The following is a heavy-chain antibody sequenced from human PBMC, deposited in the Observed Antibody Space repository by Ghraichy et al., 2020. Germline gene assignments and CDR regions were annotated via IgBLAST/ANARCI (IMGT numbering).Heavy chain of an antibody. V-gene: IGHV3-23*01. D-gene: IGHD6-19*01. CDR3: AKDRENQYSSGWYEDWFDP. CDR2: ISGSGGST. CDR1: GFTFSSYA. J-gene: IGHJ5*02. Sequence: GGSLRLSCAASGFTFSSYAMSWVRQAPGKGLEWVSAISGSGGSTYYADSVKGRFTISRDNSKNTLYLQMNSLRAEDTAVYYCAKDRENQYSSGWYEDWFDPWGQGTLVTVSS.